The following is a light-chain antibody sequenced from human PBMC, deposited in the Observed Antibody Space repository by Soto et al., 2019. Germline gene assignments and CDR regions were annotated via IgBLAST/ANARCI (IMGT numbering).Light chain of an antibody. CDR1: QSISSW. J-gene: IGKJ1*01. CDR3: QQSYSTPRT. V-gene: IGKV1-5*03. CDR2: KAS. Sequence: DGQMTQTNSTLSASVGDRVTITCRASQSISSWLAWYQQKPGKAPKLLIYKASSLESGVPSRFSGSGSGTDFTLTISSLQPEDFATYYCQQSYSTPRTFGQVTIVAI.